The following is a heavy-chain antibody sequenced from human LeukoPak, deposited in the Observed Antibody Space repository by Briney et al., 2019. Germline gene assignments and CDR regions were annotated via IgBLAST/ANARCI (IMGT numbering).Heavy chain of an antibody. D-gene: IGHD3/OR15-3a*01. J-gene: IGHJ4*02. Sequence: GGSLRLSCAASGFTFSSYWMSWVRQAPGKGLEWVANIKQDGSEKYYVDSVKGRFTISRDNAKNSLYLRMDSLRAEDTAVYYCAKDPSPGLYFDYWGQGTLVTVSS. CDR2: IKQDGSEK. CDR3: AKDPSPGLYFDY. V-gene: IGHV3-7*01. CDR1: GFTFSSYW.